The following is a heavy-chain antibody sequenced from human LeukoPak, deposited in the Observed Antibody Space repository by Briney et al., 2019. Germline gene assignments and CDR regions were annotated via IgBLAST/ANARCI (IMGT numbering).Heavy chain of an antibody. CDR1: GGSISSGGYY. J-gene: IGHJ4*02. D-gene: IGHD4-23*01. V-gene: IGHV4-31*03. Sequence: PSETLSLTCTVSGGSISSGGYYWSWIRRHPGKGLEWIGYIYYSGSTYYNPSLKSRVTISVDTSKNQFSLKLSSVTAADTAVYYCARGYGGNLVTGWGQGTLVTVSS. CDR3: ARGYGGNLVTG. CDR2: IYYSGST.